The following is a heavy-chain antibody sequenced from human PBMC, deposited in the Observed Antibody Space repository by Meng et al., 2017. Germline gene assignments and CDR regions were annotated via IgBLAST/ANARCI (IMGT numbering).Heavy chain of an antibody. CDR1: SYTFTSNG. Sequence: ASSMVSCNASSYTFTSNGISRVRQAPGQGLEWMGWISAYNGNTNYAQKLQGRVTMITDTSTSTAYMKLRSLRSDDTAVYYCARSNIMFTFGGVIDHYYGMDVWGQGTTVTVSS. V-gene: IGHV1-18*01. CDR3: ARSNIMFTFGGVIDHYYGMDV. D-gene: IGHD3-16*02. CDR2: ISAYNGNT. J-gene: IGHJ6*02.